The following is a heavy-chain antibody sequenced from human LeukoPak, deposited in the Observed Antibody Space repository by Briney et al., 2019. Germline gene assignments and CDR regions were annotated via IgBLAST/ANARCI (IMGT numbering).Heavy chain of an antibody. Sequence: GGSLRLSCAASGFTFSSYAMHWVRQAPGKGLEWVAVISYDGSNKYYADSVKGRFTISRDNSKNTLYLQMNSLRAEDTAVYYCASVVSSQLVNYWGQGTLVTVSS. CDR1: GFTFSSYA. V-gene: IGHV3-30*04. D-gene: IGHD6-6*01. J-gene: IGHJ4*02. CDR2: ISYDGSNK. CDR3: ASVVSSQLVNY.